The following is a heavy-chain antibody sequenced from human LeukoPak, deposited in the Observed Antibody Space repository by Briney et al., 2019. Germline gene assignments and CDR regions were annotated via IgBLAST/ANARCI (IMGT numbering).Heavy chain of an antibody. D-gene: IGHD3-22*01. CDR3: ASLAYYDSRVRGSFDY. J-gene: IGHJ4*02. CDR1: GFTFSSYA. CDR2: ISYDGSNK. Sequence: GGSLRLSCAASGFTFSSYAMHWVRQAPGKGLEWVAVISYDGSNKYYADSVKGRFTISRDNSKNTLYLQMNSLRAEDTAVYYCASLAYYDSRVRGSFDYWGQGTLVTVSS. V-gene: IGHV3-30-3*01.